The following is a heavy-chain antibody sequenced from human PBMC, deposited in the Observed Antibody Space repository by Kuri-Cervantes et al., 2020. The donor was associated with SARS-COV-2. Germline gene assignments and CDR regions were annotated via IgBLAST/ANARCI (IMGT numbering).Heavy chain of an antibody. Sequence: LSLTCAASGLTFNNYAMSWVRQAPGKGVEWVSAVDGSGGSTYYADSVRGRFTISRDNSKNTLYLQMNSLGVEDTAVYYCANSFYDTSSVPRLDYWGQGTLVTVSS. V-gene: IGHV3-23*01. J-gene: IGHJ4*02. CDR3: ANSFYDTSSVPRLDY. D-gene: IGHD2/OR15-2a*01. CDR2: VDGSGGST. CDR1: GLTFNNYA.